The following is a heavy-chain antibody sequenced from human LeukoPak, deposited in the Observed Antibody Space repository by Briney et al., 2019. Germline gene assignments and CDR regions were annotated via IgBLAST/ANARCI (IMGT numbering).Heavy chain of an antibody. CDR2: ISAYNGNT. CDR3: ARDISSSWYYDWFDP. CDR1: GYTFTSYG. V-gene: IGHV1-18*01. D-gene: IGHD6-13*01. Sequence: ASVKVSCKASGYTFTSYGISWVRQAPGQGLEWMGWISAYNGNTNYAQKLQGRVTMTTDTSTSTAYMELRSLRSDDTAVYYCARDISSSWYYDWFDPWGQGTLVTVSS. J-gene: IGHJ5*02.